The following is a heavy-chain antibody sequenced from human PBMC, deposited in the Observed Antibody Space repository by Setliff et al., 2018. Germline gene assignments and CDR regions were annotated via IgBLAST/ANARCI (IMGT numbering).Heavy chain of an antibody. CDR3: ASERESASRQTYFDS. D-gene: IGHD2-15*01. CDR2: IYYSGST. CDR1: GGSISSHY. V-gene: IGHV4-59*11. Sequence: SETLSLTCTVSGGSISSHYWSWIRQPPGKGLEWIGSIYYSGSTNYNPSLKSRVTILSDTSKNQFSLILSSVTAADTAVYYCASERESASRQTYFDSWGQGTLVTVSS. J-gene: IGHJ4*02.